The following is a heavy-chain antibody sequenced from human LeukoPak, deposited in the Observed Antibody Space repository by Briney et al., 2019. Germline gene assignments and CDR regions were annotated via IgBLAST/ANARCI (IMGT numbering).Heavy chain of an antibody. CDR2: ISSSSSTI. CDR1: EFTFSSYS. V-gene: IGHV3-48*01. D-gene: IGHD1-26*01. J-gene: IGHJ4*02. CDR3: ARDDIVGTFSFDY. Sequence: GGSLRLSCAASEFTFSSYSMNWVRQAPGKGLEWVSYISSSSSTIYYADSVKGRFTISRDNAKNSPWLQMNSLRAEDTAVYYCARDDIVGTFSFDYWGQGTLVTVSS.